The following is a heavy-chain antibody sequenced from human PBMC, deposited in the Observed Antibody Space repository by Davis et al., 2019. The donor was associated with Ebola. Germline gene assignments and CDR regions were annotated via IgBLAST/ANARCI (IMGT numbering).Heavy chain of an antibody. D-gene: IGHD3-3*01. Sequence: GGSLRPSCPASGFPFDDYTMHWVPQAPGKGLAWVSAISGSGRSTYYADSVKARFTVSRDHSKKTMYLEMNSLSAEDTAVYYCARSGLSFGVVKYHYGMDVWGKGTTVTVSS. J-gene: IGHJ6*04. V-gene: IGHV3-23*01. CDR3: ARSGLSFGVVKYHYGMDV. CDR1: GFPFDDYT. CDR2: ISGSGRST.